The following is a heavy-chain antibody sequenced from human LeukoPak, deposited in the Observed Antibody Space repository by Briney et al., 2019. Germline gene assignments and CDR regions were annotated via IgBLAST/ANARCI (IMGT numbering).Heavy chain of an antibody. Sequence: SETLSLTCTVSGGSISSYYWSWIRQPAGKGLEWIGRIYTSGSTNYNPSLKSRVTMSVDTSKNQFSLKLSSVTAADTAVYYCARDDGSGFSYYYYYYSMDVWGQGTTVTVSS. D-gene: IGHD6-19*01. J-gene: IGHJ6*02. CDR2: IYTSGST. CDR1: GGSISSYY. CDR3: ARDDGSGFSYYYYYYSMDV. V-gene: IGHV4-4*07.